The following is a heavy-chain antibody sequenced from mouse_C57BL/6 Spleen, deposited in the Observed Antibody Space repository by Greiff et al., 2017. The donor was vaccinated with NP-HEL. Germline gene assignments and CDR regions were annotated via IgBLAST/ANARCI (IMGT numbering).Heavy chain of an antibody. Sequence: VQLQQSGAELVKPGASVKMSCKASGYTFTSYWITWVKQRPGQGLEWIGDIYPGSGSTNYNEKFKSKATLTVDTSSSTAYMQLSSLTSEDSAVYYWAREEESSGPYAMDYWGQGTSVTVSS. CDR1: GYTFTSYW. D-gene: IGHD3-2*02. V-gene: IGHV1-55*01. CDR2: IYPGSGST. J-gene: IGHJ4*01. CDR3: AREEESSGPYAMDY.